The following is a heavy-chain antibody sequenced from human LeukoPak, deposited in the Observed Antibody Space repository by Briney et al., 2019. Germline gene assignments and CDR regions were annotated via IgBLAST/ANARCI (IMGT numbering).Heavy chain of an antibody. Sequence: SETLSLTCAVYGGSFSGYYWSWVRQPPGKGLEWIGDVNHSGSTNYNPSLKSRVTISVDTSKNQFSLKLSSVTAADTAVYYCARGNILTGYYTMDVWGKGTTVTVSS. J-gene: IGHJ6*03. D-gene: IGHD3-9*01. V-gene: IGHV4-34*01. CDR3: ARGNILTGYYTMDV. CDR2: VNHSGST. CDR1: GGSFSGYY.